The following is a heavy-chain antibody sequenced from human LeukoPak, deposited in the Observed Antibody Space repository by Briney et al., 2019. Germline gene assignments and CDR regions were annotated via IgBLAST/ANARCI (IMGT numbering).Heavy chain of an antibody. D-gene: IGHD3-9*01. CDR2: IGGGGGSK. CDR1: GFTFSSYA. Sequence: GGSLRLPCAASGFTFSSYAMSWVRQAPGKGLEWVSVIGGGGGSKYYSDSVKGRFTISRDNSKNALSLQMNSLRAEDTAVYYCATFSSWRYFGNWGQGTLVPVSS. CDR3: ATFSSWRYFGN. J-gene: IGHJ4*02. V-gene: IGHV3-23*01.